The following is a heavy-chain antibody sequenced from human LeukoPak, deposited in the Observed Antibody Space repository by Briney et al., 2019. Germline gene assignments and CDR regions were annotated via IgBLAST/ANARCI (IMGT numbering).Heavy chain of an antibody. CDR3: ARVKASSGYYYNYFDY. CDR1: GGSISSGGYY. J-gene: IGHJ4*02. D-gene: IGHD3-22*01. CDR2: IYYSGST. V-gene: IGHV4-31*03. Sequence: SETLSLTCTVSGGSISSGGYYWSWIRQHPGKGLEWIGYIYYSGSTYYNPSLKSRVTISVDTSKNQFSLKLSSVTAADTAVYYCARVKASSGYYYNYFDYWGQGTLVTVSS.